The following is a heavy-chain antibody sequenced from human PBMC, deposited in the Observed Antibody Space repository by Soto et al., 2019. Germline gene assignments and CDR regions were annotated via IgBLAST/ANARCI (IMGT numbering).Heavy chain of an antibody. CDR1: GYTLSNFA. CDR3: AILGTYYFDNSDNYFDF. V-gene: IGHV1-3*01. J-gene: IGHJ4*02. Sequence: GASVKVSCKASGYTLSNFARHWVRQAPGQRLEWMGWINAGNGNTKFSQKFQGRVTITRDTSASTAYMELRGLRSEDTAVYYCAILGTYYFDNSDNYFDFWGQGTLVTVSS. CDR2: INAGNGNT. D-gene: IGHD3-22*01.